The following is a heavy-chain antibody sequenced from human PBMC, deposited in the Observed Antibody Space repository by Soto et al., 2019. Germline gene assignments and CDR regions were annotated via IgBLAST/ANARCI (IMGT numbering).Heavy chain of an antibody. Sequence: SVKFSCKASGGSFGNSAINWVRQTLGQGLEWLGGFIPVYRTLNYAQKFQGRVTITADESTGTAYMTLSSLASDDTAVYYCATGVIWIGYFTVDSWGQGTRVTVS. CDR3: ATGVIWIGYFTVDS. V-gene: IGHV1-69*13. D-gene: IGHD3-3*01. CDR2: FIPVYRTL. CDR1: GGSFGNSA. J-gene: IGHJ4*02.